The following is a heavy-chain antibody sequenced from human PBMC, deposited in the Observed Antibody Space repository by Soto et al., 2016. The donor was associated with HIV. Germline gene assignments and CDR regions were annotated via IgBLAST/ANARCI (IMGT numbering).Heavy chain of an antibody. CDR3: ARVWGIAVAGTDYGMDV. J-gene: IGHJ6*02. CDR2: ITSSDTI. D-gene: IGHD6-19*01. Sequence: VQLVESGGGLVKPGGSLRLSCAASGFTFTDYYMNWIRQAPGKGLEWVSYITSSDTIYYADSVKGRFTISRDNSKNTLYLQMNSLRAEDTAVYYCARVWGIAVAGTDYGMDVWGQGTTVTVSS. CDR1: GFTFTDYY. V-gene: IGHV3-11*04.